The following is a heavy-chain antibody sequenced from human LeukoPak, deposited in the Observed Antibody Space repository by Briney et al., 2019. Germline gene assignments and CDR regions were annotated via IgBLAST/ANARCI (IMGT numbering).Heavy chain of an antibody. D-gene: IGHD2-2*01. Sequence: GRSLRLSCAASGFTFSSYAMHWVRQAPGKGLEWVAVISYDGSNKYYADSVKGRFTISRDNSKNTLYLQMSSLRAEDTAVYYCARDFAVVPAADGAIYYYYGMDVWGQGTTVTVSS. CDR3: ARDFAVVPAADGAIYYYYGMDV. CDR2: ISYDGSNK. V-gene: IGHV3-30-3*01. J-gene: IGHJ6*02. CDR1: GFTFSSYA.